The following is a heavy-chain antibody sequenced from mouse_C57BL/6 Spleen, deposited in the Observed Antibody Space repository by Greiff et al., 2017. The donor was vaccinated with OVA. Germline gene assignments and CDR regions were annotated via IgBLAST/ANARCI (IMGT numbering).Heavy chain of an antibody. CDR2: ISDGGSYT. CDR1: GFTFSSYA. D-gene: IGHD1-1*01. J-gene: IGHJ1*03. Sequence: DVHLVESGGGLVKPGGSLKLSCAASGFTFSSYAMSWVRQTPEKRLEWVATISDGGSYTYYPDNVKGRFTISRDNAKNNLYLQMSHLKSEDTAMYYCARDSYAYWYFDVWGTGTTVTVSS. CDR3: ARDSYAYWYFDV. V-gene: IGHV5-4*01.